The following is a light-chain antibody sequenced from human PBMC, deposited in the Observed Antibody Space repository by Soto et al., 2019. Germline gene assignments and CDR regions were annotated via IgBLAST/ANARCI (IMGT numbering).Light chain of an antibody. J-gene: IGLJ2*01. V-gene: IGLV2-8*01. Sequence: QSVLTQPASVSDSPGQSITISCTGTSSDVGGSNFVSWYQQHPGKPPKLMIFEVHKRPSGVPDRFSGSKSGNTASLTVSGLQAEDEADYYCSSYGGTNNLLFGGGTKLTVL. CDR2: EVH. CDR1: SSDVGGSNF. CDR3: SSYGGTNNLL.